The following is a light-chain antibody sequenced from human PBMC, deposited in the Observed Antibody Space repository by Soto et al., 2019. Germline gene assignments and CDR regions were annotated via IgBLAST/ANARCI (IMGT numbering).Light chain of an antibody. CDR2: GAS. CDR3: QQYGSSPPT. CDR1: QSVSSSY. Sequence: ERVFMQSLGALSKSLGERATLSCRASQSVSSSYLAWYQQKPGQAPRLLIYGASSRATGIPDRFSGSGSGTDFTLTISRLEPEDFAVYYCQQYGSSPPTFGQGTKV. V-gene: IGKV3-20*01. J-gene: IGKJ1*01.